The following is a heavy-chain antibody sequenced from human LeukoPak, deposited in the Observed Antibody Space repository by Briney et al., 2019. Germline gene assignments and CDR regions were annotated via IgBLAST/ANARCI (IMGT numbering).Heavy chain of an antibody. J-gene: IGHJ4*02. V-gene: IGHV4-34*01. CDR2: STHTGST. CDR3: ARGRTGAAALDF. Sequence: SETLSLTCTVSGGSISSYYWSWIRQPAGKGLEWIGESTHTGSTNYNPSLKSRVTISVDTSKNQFSLKLTSVSAADTAVYHCARGRTGAAALDFWGPGTLVTVSS. CDR1: GGSISSYY. D-gene: IGHD2-2*01.